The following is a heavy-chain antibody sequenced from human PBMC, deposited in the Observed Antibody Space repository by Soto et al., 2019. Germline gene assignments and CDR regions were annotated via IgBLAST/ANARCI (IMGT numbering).Heavy chain of an antibody. V-gene: IGHV4-59*01. D-gene: IGHD6-19*01. CDR1: GCSISSYY. J-gene: IGHJ6*02. CDR2: IYYSGRT. Sequence: SEILSLTCTVSGCSISSYYWSWIRQPPGKGLEWIWYIYYSGRTNYNPSLKSRVTISVDTSKNQFSLKLSSVTAADTAVYYCARGDSSGWRESYYYGMDVWGQGTTVTVSS. CDR3: ARGDSSGWRESYYYGMDV.